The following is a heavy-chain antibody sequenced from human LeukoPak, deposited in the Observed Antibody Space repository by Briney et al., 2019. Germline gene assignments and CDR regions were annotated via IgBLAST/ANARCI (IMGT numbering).Heavy chain of an antibody. CDR2: IYYSGGT. J-gene: IGHJ4*02. CDR3: ARAYYYDSSGYGGFDY. V-gene: IGHV4-39*07. D-gene: IGHD3-22*01. CDR1: GGSISSSSYY. Sequence: SETLSLTCTVSGGSISSSSYYWGWIRQPPGKGLEWIGSIYYSGGTYYNPSLKSRDAISVDTSKNQFSLKLSSVTAADTAVYYCARAYYYDSSGYGGFDYWGQGTLVTVSS.